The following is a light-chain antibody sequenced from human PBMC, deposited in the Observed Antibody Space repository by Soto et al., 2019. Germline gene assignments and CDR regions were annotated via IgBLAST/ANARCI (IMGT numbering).Light chain of an antibody. CDR3: QQSYSVPWT. CDR2: AAS. Sequence: DIQMTQSPSSLSASVGDRVTIACRASQSISNYLNWYQQRPGKAPKLLIYAASSLQSGVPSRFSGSGSGTDFTLTISSLQPEDIASYYCQQSYSVPWTFGQGTKVEIK. CDR1: QSISNY. V-gene: IGKV1-39*01. J-gene: IGKJ1*01.